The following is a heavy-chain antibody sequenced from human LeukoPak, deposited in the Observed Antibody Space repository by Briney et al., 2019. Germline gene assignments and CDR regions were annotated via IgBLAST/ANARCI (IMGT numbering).Heavy chain of an antibody. D-gene: IGHD1-26*01. CDR3: AREDHSGNYPFDY. Sequence: PGGSLRLSCAASGFTFSSYSMNWVRQAPGKGLEWVSYISSSSSYIYYADSVKGRFTISRDNAKNSLYLQMNSLRVEDTAVYYCAREDHSGNYPFDYWGQGTLVTVSS. CDR2: ISSSSSYI. CDR1: GFTFSSYS. J-gene: IGHJ4*02. V-gene: IGHV3-21*01.